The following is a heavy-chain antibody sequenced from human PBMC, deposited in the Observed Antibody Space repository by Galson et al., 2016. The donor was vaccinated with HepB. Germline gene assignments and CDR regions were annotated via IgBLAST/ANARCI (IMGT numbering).Heavy chain of an antibody. J-gene: IGHJ6*04. Sequence: SLRLSCAASGFTFSNYGMTWVRQAPGKGLEVVSSISRSGDSTDYADSVKGRFTISRDKSKNTLSLQMNSLTADDTAIYYCVQGSTAPAVWGKGTTVTVSS. V-gene: IGHV3-23*01. CDR1: GFTFSNYG. CDR2: ISRSGDST. CDR3: VQGSTAPAV. D-gene: IGHD1-26*01.